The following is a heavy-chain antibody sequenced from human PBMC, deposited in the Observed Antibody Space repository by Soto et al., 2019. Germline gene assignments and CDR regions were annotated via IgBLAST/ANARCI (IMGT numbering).Heavy chain of an antibody. CDR1: GFTFSNSI. D-gene: IGHD6-13*01. Sequence: GWSLRLSCAASGFTFSNSIINWVRQAPGQGLEWVSSISGSSDFLYYADSVKVRFTISRDTATNSLYLQMNSLRAEDTAVYYCATSTWYAFDIWGQGTMVTVSS. CDR2: ISGSSDFL. J-gene: IGHJ3*02. V-gene: IGHV3-21*01. CDR3: ATSTWYAFDI.